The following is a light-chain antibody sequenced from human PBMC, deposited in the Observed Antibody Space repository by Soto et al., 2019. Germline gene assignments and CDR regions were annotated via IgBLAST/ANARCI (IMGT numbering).Light chain of an antibody. CDR1: SSDVGGYNY. CDR3: SSYTSSSTLV. Sequence: QSALTQPASVSGSPGQSITISCTGTSSDVGGYNYVSWYQQHPGKAPKLMIYDVSNRPSGVSNRFSGSKSGNTASLTISGRQAEDEAEDYCSSYTSSSTLVFGGGTKLTV. CDR2: DVS. V-gene: IGLV2-14*01. J-gene: IGLJ2*01.